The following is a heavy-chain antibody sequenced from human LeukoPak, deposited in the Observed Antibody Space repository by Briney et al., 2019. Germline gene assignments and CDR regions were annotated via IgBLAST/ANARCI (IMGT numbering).Heavy chain of an antibody. J-gene: IGHJ4*02. V-gene: IGHV3-66*01. CDR3: ARDKYDDVLIGYYL. D-gene: IGHD3-9*01. CDR1: GFTVSSNY. CDR2: IYSGGST. Sequence: GGSLRLSCAASGFTVSSNYMNWVRQAPGKGLEWVSVIYSGGSTYYADSVKGRFTISRDNSKNTLYLQMNSLRAEDTAVYYCARDKYDDVLIGYYLWGQGALVTVSS.